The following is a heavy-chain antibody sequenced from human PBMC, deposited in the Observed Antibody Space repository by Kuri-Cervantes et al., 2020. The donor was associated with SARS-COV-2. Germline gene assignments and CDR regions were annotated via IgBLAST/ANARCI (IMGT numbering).Heavy chain of an antibody. Sequence: GESLKISCTASGFTFGDYAMHWVRQAPGKGLEWVSYISSSSSYTNYADSVKGRFTISRDKAKNSLYLQMSSLRAEDTAVYYCARDLNGGSDYWGQGTLVTVSS. CDR1: GFTFGDYA. CDR3: ARDLNGGSDY. J-gene: IGHJ4*02. CDR2: ISSSSSYT. D-gene: IGHD3-10*01. V-gene: IGHV3-11*05.